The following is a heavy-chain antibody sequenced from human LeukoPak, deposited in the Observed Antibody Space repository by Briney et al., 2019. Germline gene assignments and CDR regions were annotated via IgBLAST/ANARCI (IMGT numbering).Heavy chain of an antibody. CDR3: ASATWSPPGFDI. Sequence: SSETLSLTCTVSGDSISTYYWNWIRQPPGKGLEWIGYIYYTGSTNYNPSLKSRVTISVDTSKNQFSLKVISLSAAATAMYYRASATWSPPGFDIWGQGTMVTVSS. J-gene: IGHJ3*02. V-gene: IGHV4-59*01. D-gene: IGHD2-15*01. CDR2: IYYTGST. CDR1: GDSISTYY.